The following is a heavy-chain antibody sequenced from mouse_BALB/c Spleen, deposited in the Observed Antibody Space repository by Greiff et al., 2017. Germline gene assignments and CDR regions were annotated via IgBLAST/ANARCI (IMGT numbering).Heavy chain of an antibody. D-gene: IGHD4-1*01. CDR1: GFTFNTYA. Sequence: EVKLVESGGGLVQPKGSLKLSCAASGFTFNTYAMHWVRQAPGKGLEWVARIRSKSNNYASYYADSVKDRFTISRDDSQSMLYLQMNNLKTEDTAMDYCGRHLGYFDDWGEGTTLTVSS. CDR3: GRHLGYFDD. CDR2: IRSKSNNYAS. V-gene: IGHV10-1*02. J-gene: IGHJ2*01.